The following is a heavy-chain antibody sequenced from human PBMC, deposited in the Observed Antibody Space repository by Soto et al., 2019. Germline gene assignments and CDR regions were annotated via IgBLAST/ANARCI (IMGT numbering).Heavy chain of an antibody. CDR1: GFSFSSVW. J-gene: IGHJ4*02. Sequence: GGSLRLSCVVSGFSFSSVWMTWVRQAPGKGLECVANIRYDGSEEYYVDSVKGRFTISRDNAKNSLYLQMNSLRDEDSAVYYCVTDLNWQGHWGQGT. CDR3: VTDLNWQGH. CDR2: IRYDGSEE. V-gene: IGHV3-7*01.